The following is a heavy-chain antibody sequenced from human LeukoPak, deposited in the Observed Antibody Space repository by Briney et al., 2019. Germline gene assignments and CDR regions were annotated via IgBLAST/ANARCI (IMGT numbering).Heavy chain of an antibody. V-gene: IGHV1-3*01. CDR1: GYTFSSYA. CDR2: INAGNGNT. Sequence: ASVTVSCKGSGYTFSSYAMHWVRQAPGQRLEWMGWINAGNGNTKYSQKFQGRVTITRDTSATTAYMELSSLRSEDTAVYYCARGTGCTGGSCSYYGMDVWGQGTTVTVSS. J-gene: IGHJ6*02. CDR3: ARGTGCTGGSCSYYGMDV. D-gene: IGHD2-15*01.